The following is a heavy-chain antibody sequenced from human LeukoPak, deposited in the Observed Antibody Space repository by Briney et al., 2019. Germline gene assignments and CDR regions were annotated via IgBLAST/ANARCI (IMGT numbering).Heavy chain of an antibody. D-gene: IGHD3-22*01. CDR1: GYSISSGYY. V-gene: IGHV4-38-2*02. CDR2: IYHSGSP. CDR3: ARGEYYYERSGYYHNDAFDI. J-gene: IGHJ3*02. Sequence: SETLSLTCTVSGYSISSGYYWGWIRQPPGKGLEWIGSIYHSGSPYYHPSLKSRVTIPVDTSRNQFSLKRSAVHAADTPLYYCARGEYYYERSGYYHNDAFDIWGQGTMVTVSS.